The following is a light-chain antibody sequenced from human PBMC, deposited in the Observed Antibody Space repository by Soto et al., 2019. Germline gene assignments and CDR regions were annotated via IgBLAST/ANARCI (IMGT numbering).Light chain of an antibody. CDR3: QQYDIATG. Sequence: EVVMTQSPASLSVSPGERATLSCRASESVSTNLAWYQQKPGQPPRLLTYAASTRATGIPARFSGSGSGTEFTLTISSLQSEDFAVYYCQQYDIATGFGGGTKVEIK. CDR1: ESVSTN. CDR2: AAS. V-gene: IGKV3-15*01. J-gene: IGKJ4*01.